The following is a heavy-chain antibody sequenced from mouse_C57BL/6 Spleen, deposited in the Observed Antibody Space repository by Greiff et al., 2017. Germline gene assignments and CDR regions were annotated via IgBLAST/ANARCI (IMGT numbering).Heavy chain of an antibody. D-gene: IGHD1-3*01. J-gene: IGHJ2*02. V-gene: IGHV5-16*01. CDR2: INYDGSST. CDR3: ARERSGSSYYFDY. CDR1: GFTFSDSY. Sequence: EVKLVESEGGLVQPGSSMKLSCTASGFTFSDSYMAWVRQVPEKGLEWVANINYDGSSTYYLDSLKSRFILSRDNEQNILYLQMSSLKSEETATYYCARERSGSSYYFDYWGQGTSLTVSS.